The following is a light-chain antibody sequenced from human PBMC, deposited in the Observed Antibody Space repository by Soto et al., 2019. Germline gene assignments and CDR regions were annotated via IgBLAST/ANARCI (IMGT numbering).Light chain of an antibody. CDR2: RNN. Sequence: QSVLTQPPSASRTPGQGVTISCSGSTSNIGSNYVYWYQQLPGTAPKLLIYRNNQRPSGVPDRFSGSKSGTSASLAISGLRSDDEADYFCATWDDSLNGFYVFGTGTKSPS. CDR3: ATWDDSLNGFYV. CDR1: TSNIGSNY. J-gene: IGLJ1*01. V-gene: IGLV1-47*01.